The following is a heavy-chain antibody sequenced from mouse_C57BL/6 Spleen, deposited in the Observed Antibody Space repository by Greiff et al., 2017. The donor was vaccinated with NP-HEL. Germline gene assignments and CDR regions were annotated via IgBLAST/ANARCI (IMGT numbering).Heavy chain of an antibody. CDR3: ARGGNWDDY. V-gene: IGHV1-42*01. CDR1: GYSFTGYY. J-gene: IGHJ2*01. Sequence: VQLQQSGPELVKPGASVKISCKASGYSFTGYYMNWVKQSPEKSLEWIGEINPSTGGTTYNQKFKAKATLTVDKSSSTAYMQLKSLTSEDSAVYYCARGGNWDDYWGQGTTLTVSS. D-gene: IGHD4-1*01. CDR2: INPSTGGT.